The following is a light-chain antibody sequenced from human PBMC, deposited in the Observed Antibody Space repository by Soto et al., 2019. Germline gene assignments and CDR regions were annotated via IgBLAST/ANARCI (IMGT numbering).Light chain of an antibody. V-gene: IGKV3-11*01. CDR3: QQRTDRPPWT. J-gene: IGKJ1*01. CDR1: QSIGLA. Sequence: EIMLTQSPATLSLSPGERATLSCRASQSIGLAIAWYQHKPGQAPRLLIFDASQRATGIPARFRGSGSGTDFTLSISSLEPEDFAVYYCQQRTDRPPWTFGQGTMVDIK. CDR2: DAS.